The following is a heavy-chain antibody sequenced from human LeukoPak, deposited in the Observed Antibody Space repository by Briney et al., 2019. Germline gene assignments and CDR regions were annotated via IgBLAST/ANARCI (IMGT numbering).Heavy chain of an antibody. J-gene: IGHJ4*02. D-gene: IGHD6-19*01. V-gene: IGHV3-21*01. CDR1: GFTFSSYS. Sequence: GGSLRLSCAASGFTFSSYSMNWVRQAPGKGLEWVSSISSSSSYIYYADSVKGRFTISRDNAKNSLYLQMNSLRAEDTAVYYCARVSSSGWFYFDYWGQGTLVTVSS. CDR3: ARVSSSGWFYFDY. CDR2: ISSSSSYI.